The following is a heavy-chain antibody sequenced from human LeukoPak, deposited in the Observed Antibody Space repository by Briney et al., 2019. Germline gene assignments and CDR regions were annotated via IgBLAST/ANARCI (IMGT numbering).Heavy chain of an antibody. CDR1: GFTFSSYA. V-gene: IGHV3-30*04. J-gene: IGHJ4*02. CDR2: ISYDGSNK. D-gene: IGHD3-22*01. CDR3: ARRLAYYDSSGIDY. Sequence: GGSLRLSCAASGFTFSSYAMHWVRQAPGKGLEWVAVISYDGSNKYYADSVKGRFTISRDNSKNTLYLQMNSLRAEDTAVYYCARRLAYYDSSGIDYWGQGTLVTVSS.